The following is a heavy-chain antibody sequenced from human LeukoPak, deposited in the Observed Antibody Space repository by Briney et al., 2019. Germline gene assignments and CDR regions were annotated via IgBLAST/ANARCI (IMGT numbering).Heavy chain of an antibody. CDR3: TPWQSDAFNF. Sequence: GGSLRLSCAASGFTFSGSSMHWVRQASGKGLEWVGRIRSKANNYATAYAASVKGRFTISRDDSKNTVYLQMNSLKTEDTAIYYCTPWQSDAFNFWGQGTMVTVSS. CDR2: IRSKANNYAT. J-gene: IGHJ3*01. D-gene: IGHD5-24*01. V-gene: IGHV3-73*01. CDR1: GFTFSGSS.